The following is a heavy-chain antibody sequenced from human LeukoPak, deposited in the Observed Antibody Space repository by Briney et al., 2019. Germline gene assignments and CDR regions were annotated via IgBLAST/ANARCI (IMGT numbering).Heavy chain of an antibody. CDR1: GGSISSSN. CDR3: ARDRQGGNWGDFDF. CDR2: ISGSGGST. J-gene: IGHJ4*02. D-gene: IGHD3-16*01. V-gene: IGHV3-23*01. Sequence: PSGTLSLTCAVSGGSISSSNWWSWVRQAPGKGLEWVSAISGSGGSTYYADSVKGRFTISRDNSRNTLYLQMNSLIAEDTAVYYCARDRQGGNWGDFDFWGQGTLVIVSS.